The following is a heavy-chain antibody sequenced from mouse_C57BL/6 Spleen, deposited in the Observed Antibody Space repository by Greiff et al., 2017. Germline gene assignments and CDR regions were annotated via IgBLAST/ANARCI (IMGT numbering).Heavy chain of an antibody. D-gene: IGHD3-2*02. CDR1: GYAFSSSW. CDR3: ARESDSSGYDYAMDY. V-gene: IGHV1-82*01. J-gene: IGHJ4*01. CDR2: IYPGDGDT. Sequence: VQLQQSGPELVKPGASVKISCKASGYAFSSSWMNWVKQRPGKGLEWIGRIYPGDGDTNYNGKFKGKATLTADKSSSTAYMQLSSLTSEDSAVYFCARESDSSGYDYAMDYWGQGTSVTVSS.